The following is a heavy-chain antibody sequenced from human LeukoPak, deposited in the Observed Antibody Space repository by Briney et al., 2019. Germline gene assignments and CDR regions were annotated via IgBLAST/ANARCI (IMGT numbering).Heavy chain of an antibody. D-gene: IGHD1-26*01. V-gene: IGHV4-39*07. Sequence: PLETLSLTCTVSGGSISSSSYYWGWIRQPPGKVLEWIGSIYYSGSTYYNPSLKSRVTISVDTSKNQFSLKLSSVTAADTAVYYCARYRSGDYVDYWGQGTLVTVSS. J-gene: IGHJ4*02. CDR2: IYYSGST. CDR3: ARYRSGDYVDY. CDR1: GGSISSSSYY.